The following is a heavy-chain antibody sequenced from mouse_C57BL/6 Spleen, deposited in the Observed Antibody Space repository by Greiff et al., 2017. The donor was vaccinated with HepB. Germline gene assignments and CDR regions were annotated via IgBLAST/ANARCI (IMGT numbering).Heavy chain of an antibody. V-gene: IGHV1-82*01. CDR3: ARSIYYDYDGVYAMDY. CDR1: GYAFSSSW. J-gene: IGHJ4*01. D-gene: IGHD2-4*01. Sequence: VQLQQSGPELVKPGASVKISCKASGYAFSSSWMNWVKQRPGKGLEWIGRIYPGDGDTNYNGKFKGKATLTADKSSSTAYMQLSSLTSEDSAVYFCARSIYYDYDGVYAMDYWGQGTSVTVSS. CDR2: IYPGDGDT.